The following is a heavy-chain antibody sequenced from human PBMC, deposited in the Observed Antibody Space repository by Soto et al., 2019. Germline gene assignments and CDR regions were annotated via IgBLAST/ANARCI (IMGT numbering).Heavy chain of an antibody. J-gene: IGHJ6*02. D-gene: IGHD3-10*01. CDR1: GYSFTSYW. CDR2: IYPGDSDT. CDR3: ARLHGSGSPYYYSGMDV. V-gene: IGHV5-51*01. Sequence: PGESLNISCKGSGYSFTSYWIGWVRQMPGKGLEWMGIIYPGDSDTRYSPSFQGQVTISADKSISTAYLQWSSLKASDTAMYYCARLHGSGSPYYYSGMDVWGQGTTVTVSS.